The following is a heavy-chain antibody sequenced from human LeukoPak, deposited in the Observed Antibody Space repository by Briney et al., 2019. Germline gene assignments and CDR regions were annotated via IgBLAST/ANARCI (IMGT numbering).Heavy chain of an antibody. V-gene: IGHV4-34*01. Sequence: SETLPLTCAVYGGSFSGYYWSWIRQPPGKGLEWIGEINHSGSTNYNPSLKSRVTISVDTSKNRFSLKLRSVTAADTAVYYCARVPGYSSGWAQFDYWGQGTLVTVSS. CDR1: GGSFSGYY. D-gene: IGHD6-19*01. CDR3: ARVPGYSSGWAQFDY. CDR2: INHSGST. J-gene: IGHJ4*02.